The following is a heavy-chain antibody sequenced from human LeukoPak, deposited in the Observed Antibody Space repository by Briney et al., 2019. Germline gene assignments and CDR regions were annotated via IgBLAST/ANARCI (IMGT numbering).Heavy chain of an antibody. D-gene: IGHD2-2*03. J-gene: IGHJ5*02. V-gene: IGHV4-38-2*01. Sequence: PSETPSLTCALSGYSISSGYYWGWIRQPPGKGLEWIGSIYHSGSTYYNPSLKSRVTISVDTSKNQFSLKLSSVTAADTAVYYCARLGCCSTTSCYNWFDPWGQGTLVTVSS. CDR1: GYSISSGYY. CDR2: IYHSGST. CDR3: ARLGCCSTTSCYNWFDP.